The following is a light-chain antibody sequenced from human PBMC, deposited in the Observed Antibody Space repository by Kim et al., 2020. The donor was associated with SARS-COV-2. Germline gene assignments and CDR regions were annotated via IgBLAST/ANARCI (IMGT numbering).Light chain of an antibody. CDR2: SDS. CDR1: KIASKS. CDR3: QVWDSTNNLVL. Sequence: QGKTARITGGANKIASKSVHWYQQTPGQAPLLVMYSDSARPSGIPERFSGSNSGNTATLAISRVEAGDEADYYCQVWDSTNNLVLFGGGTQLTVL. V-gene: IGLV3-21*04. J-gene: IGLJ2*01.